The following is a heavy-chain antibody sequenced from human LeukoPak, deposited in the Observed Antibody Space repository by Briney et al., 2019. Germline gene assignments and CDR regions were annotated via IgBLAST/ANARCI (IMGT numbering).Heavy chain of an antibody. J-gene: IGHJ4*02. D-gene: IGHD5-18*01. Sequence: PAGSLRLSCAASGFTFSSYWMHWDRQAPGKGLVWVSRTKSDGSSISYADSVKGRFTISRDNAKNTLYLKMNSLRAEDTAVYYCASGRGYSYAYFDYWGQGALVTVSS. CDR1: GFTFSSYW. CDR3: ASGRGYSYAYFDY. CDR2: TKSDGSSI. V-gene: IGHV3-74*01.